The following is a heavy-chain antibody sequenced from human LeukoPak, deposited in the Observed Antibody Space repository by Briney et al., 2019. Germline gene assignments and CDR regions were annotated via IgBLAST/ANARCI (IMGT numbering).Heavy chain of an antibody. D-gene: IGHD6-13*01. V-gene: IGHV1-8*01. CDR2: MNPNSGNT. J-gene: IGHJ5*02. CDR1: GYTFTSYD. Sequence: ASVKVSCKASGYTFTSYDINWVRQATGQGLEWMGWMNPNSGNTGYAQKFQGRVTMTRDTSTSTVYMELSSLRSEDTAVYYCARARIAAAAGWFDPWGQGTLVTVSS. CDR3: ARARIAAAAGWFDP.